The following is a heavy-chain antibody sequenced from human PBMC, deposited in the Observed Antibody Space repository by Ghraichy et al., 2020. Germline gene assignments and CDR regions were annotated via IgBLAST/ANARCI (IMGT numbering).Heavy chain of an antibody. Sequence: SETLSLTCTVSGGSISSADYFWSWIRQPPGKGLEWIGYIYRSGSTYYNPSLKTRVTISLDTSKNQFSLKLSSVTAADTATYYCAVGYCSGGSCYRSPLFHYWGQGTLVTVSS. CDR2: IYRSGST. CDR1: GGSISSADYF. CDR3: AVGYCSGGSCYRSPLFHY. J-gene: IGHJ4*02. D-gene: IGHD2-15*01. V-gene: IGHV4-30-4*01.